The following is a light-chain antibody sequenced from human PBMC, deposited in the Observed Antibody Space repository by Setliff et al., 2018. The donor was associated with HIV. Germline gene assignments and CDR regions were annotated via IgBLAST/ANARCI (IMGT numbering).Light chain of an antibody. CDR1: SSNIGAGFD. CDR2: GHN. CDR3: QSYDRSRSGSRV. J-gene: IGLJ1*01. Sequence: QSALAQPPSVSGAPGQRVTISCTGSSSNIGAGFDVHWYQQFPGTAPKLLIYGHNNRPSGVPDRFSGSKSGTSASLAITGLQAEDEADYFCQSYDRSRSGSRVFGTGTKVTVL. V-gene: IGLV1-40*01.